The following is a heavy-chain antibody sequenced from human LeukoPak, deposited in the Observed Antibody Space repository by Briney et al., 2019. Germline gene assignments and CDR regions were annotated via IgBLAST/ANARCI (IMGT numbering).Heavy chain of an antibody. J-gene: IGHJ5*02. CDR1: GGSISSYY. CDR2: IYTSGST. D-gene: IGHD3-10*01. V-gene: IGHV4-4*09. Sequence: KPSETLSLTCTVSGGSISSYYWSWIRQPPGKGLEWIGYIYTSGSTNYNPSLKSRVTISVDTSKNQFSLKLSPVTAADTAVYYCASYYPNWFDPWGQGTLVTVSS. CDR3: ASYYPNWFDP.